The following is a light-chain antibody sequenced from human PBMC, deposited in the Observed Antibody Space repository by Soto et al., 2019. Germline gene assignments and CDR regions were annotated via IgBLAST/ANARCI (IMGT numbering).Light chain of an antibody. CDR1: SSNIGAGYD. CDR3: QTYDSSLSVGV. J-gene: IGLJ2*01. V-gene: IGLV1-40*01. CDR2: HNS. Sequence: QSVLTQPPSVSGAPGQRVTISCTGSSSNIGAGYDVHWYQHLPGTAPKLLIYHNSNRPSGVPDRFSGSKSGTSASLAITGLQAEDEADYCCQTYDSSLSVGVFGGGTKLTVL.